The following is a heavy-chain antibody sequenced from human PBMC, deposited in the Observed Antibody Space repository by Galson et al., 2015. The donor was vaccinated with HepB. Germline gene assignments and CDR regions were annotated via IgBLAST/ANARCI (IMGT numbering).Heavy chain of an antibody. J-gene: IGHJ4*02. Sequence: SVKVSCKDSGGTFNNSAVNWVRQAPGQWLDWMGGFIPLFDTPNYAQKFQGRVTITADRSTTTAYMELSSLRSEDTAVYYCARDRVVAGPGGGSLQEWGQGTLVTVSS. V-gene: IGHV1-69*06. CDR2: FIPLFDTP. D-gene: IGHD2-15*01. CDR1: GGTFNNSA. CDR3: ARDRVVAGPGGGSLQE.